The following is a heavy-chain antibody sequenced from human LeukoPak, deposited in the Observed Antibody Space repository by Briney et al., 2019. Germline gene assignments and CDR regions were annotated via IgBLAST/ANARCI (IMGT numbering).Heavy chain of an antibody. Sequence: VASVKVSCKASGYTFTSYGISWVRQAPGQGLEWMGWISAYNGNTNYAQKLQGRVTMTTDTSTSTAYMELRSLRSEDTAVYYCARGQYYYDSSGYFDYWGQGTLVTVSS. CDR3: ARGQYYYDSSGYFDY. D-gene: IGHD3-22*01. CDR1: GYTFTSYG. CDR2: ISAYNGNT. J-gene: IGHJ4*02. V-gene: IGHV1-18*01.